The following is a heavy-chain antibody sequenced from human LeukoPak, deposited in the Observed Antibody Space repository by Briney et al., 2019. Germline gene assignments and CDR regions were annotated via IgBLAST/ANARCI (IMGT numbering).Heavy chain of an antibody. CDR1: GGSISSGGYY. V-gene: IGHV4-31*03. J-gene: IGHJ6*02. CDR3: ARRGYDILTGQNSMDV. Sequence: SQTLSLTCTVSGGSISSGGYYWSWIRQHPGKGLEWIGYIYYSGSTYYNPSLKSRVTISVDTSKNQFSLKLSSVTAADTAVYYCARRGYDILTGQNSMDVWGQGTTVTVSS. CDR2: IYYSGST. D-gene: IGHD3-9*01.